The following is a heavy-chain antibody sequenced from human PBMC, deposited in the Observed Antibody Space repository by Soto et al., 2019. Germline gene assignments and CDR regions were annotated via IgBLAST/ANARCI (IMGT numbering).Heavy chain of an antibody. Sequence: QITLKESGPTLVKPTQTLTLTCTFSGFSLSTSGVGVAWIRQPPGKALEWLALIYWDDDKRYRPSLETRLTIPKDTSKTQVVLTVTNMDSVDTATYYCAYLPCSGGSCYWFSYSGMDVWGQGTTVTVSS. CDR3: AYLPCSGGSCYWFSYSGMDV. D-gene: IGHD2-15*01. V-gene: IGHV2-5*02. CDR1: GFSLSTSGVG. CDR2: IYWDDDK. J-gene: IGHJ6*02.